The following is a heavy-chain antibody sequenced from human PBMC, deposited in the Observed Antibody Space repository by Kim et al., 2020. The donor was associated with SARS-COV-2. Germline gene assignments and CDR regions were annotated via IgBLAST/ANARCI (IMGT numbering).Heavy chain of an antibody. V-gene: IGHV1-8*01. D-gene: IGHD2-21*02. Sequence: ASVKVSCKASGYTFTSYDINWVRQATGQGLEWMGWMNPNSGNTGYAQKFQGRVTMTRNTSISTAYMELSSLRSEATAVYYCARSPRGGDWGQTWGQGTLVTVSS. CDR2: MNPNSGNT. CDR3: ARSPRGGDWGQT. J-gene: IGHJ5*02. CDR1: GYTFTSYD.